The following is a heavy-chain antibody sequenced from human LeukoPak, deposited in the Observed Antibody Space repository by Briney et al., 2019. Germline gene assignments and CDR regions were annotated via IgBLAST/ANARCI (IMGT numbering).Heavy chain of an antibody. D-gene: IGHD3-9*01. V-gene: IGHV3-30*18. CDR3: AKDDIKSFHY. J-gene: IGHJ4*02. CDR1: GFTFSNYG. Sequence: GGSLRLSCAASGFTFSNYGMHWVRQAPGKGLEWVAVISYDGSKKYYADSVKGRFTISRDNSKNTLDLQMNSLRVEDTAVYYCAKDDIKSFHYWGQGTLVTVSS. CDR2: ISYDGSKK.